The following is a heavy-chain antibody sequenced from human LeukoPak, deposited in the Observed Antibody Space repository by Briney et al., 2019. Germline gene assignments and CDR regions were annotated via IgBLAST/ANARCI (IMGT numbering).Heavy chain of an antibody. J-gene: IGHJ6*03. Sequence: ASVKVSCKASGYTFTSYGISWVRQAPGQGLEWMGWISAYNGNTNYAQKLRGRVTMATDTSTSTAYMELRSLRSDDTAVYYCARDRRIVVVEGYYYYYMDVWGKGTTVTVSS. CDR1: GYTFTSYG. V-gene: IGHV1-18*01. CDR3: ARDRRIVVVEGYYYYYMDV. CDR2: ISAYNGNT. D-gene: IGHD3-22*01.